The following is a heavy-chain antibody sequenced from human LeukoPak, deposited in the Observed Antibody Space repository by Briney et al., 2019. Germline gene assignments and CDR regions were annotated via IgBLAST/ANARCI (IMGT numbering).Heavy chain of an antibody. CDR1: GFTFSDYN. V-gene: IGHV3-11*01. Sequence: GGSLRLSCAASGFTFSDYNMRWIRRAPGKGLEWVSSISRSGSTKYYADSVKGRFTISRDNARNSLFLQMNSLRAEDTAVYYCARVLRYCSGGNCYSGGLGYMDVWGKGTTVTISS. CDR3: ARVLRYCSGGNCYSGGLGYMDV. J-gene: IGHJ6*03. CDR2: ISRSGSTK. D-gene: IGHD2-15*01.